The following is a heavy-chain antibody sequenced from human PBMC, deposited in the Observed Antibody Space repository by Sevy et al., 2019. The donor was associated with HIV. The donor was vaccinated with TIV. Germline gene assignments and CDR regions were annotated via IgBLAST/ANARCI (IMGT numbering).Heavy chain of an antibody. CDR3: AKGDSTFYGMDV. V-gene: IGHV3-23*01. D-gene: IGHD6-13*01. J-gene: IGHJ6*02. CDR2: ISGSGGST. CDR1: GFTFSYYR. Sequence: GGSLRLSCAASGFTFSYYRMNWVRQAPGKGLEWVSAISGSGGSTYYADSVKGRFTISRDKSKNTLYLQMNHLRAEDTAVYYCAKGDSTFYGMDVWGQGTTVTVSS.